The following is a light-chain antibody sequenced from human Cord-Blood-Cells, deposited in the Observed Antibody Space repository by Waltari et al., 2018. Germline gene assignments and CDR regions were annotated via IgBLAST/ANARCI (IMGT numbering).Light chain of an antibody. V-gene: IGKV1-39*01. Sequence: DNQMTQSPSSLSASVGDRVTITCRSSQSISSYLNWYQQKPGKAPKLLIYAASSLQSGVPSRFSGSGSGTDFTLTISSLQPEDFATYYCQQSYSTSFGGGTKVEIK. CDR1: QSISSY. CDR2: AAS. J-gene: IGKJ4*01. CDR3: QQSYSTS.